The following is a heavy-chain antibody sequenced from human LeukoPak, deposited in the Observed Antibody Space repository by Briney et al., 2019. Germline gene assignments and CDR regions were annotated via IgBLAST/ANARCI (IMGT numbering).Heavy chain of an antibody. D-gene: IGHD6-19*01. J-gene: IGHJ4*02. CDR2: IYPGDSDT. CDR3: ARPGTVAAYFYY. Sequence: PGESLKISCKGSGYTFTNYWIAWVRQMPGKGLEWMGIIYPGDSDTRYSPSFQGQVTFSADKSNNTAYLQWSSLKTSDTAMYYCARPGTVAAYFYYWGQGTLVTVSS. CDR1: GYTFTNYW. V-gene: IGHV5-51*01.